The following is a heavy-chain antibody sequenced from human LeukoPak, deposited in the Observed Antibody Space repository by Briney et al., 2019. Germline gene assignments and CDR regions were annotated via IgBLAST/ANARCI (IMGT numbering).Heavy chain of an antibody. CDR2: IIPIFGTA. Sequence: ASVKVSCKASGGTFSSYAISWVRQAPGQGLEWMGGIIPIFGTANYAQKFQGRVTITADEPTSTAYMELSSLRSEDTAVYYCARDLVDEVVPAAIDYYYMDVWGKGTTVTVSS. CDR3: ARDLVDEVVPAAIDYYYMDV. D-gene: IGHD2-2*02. J-gene: IGHJ6*03. CDR1: GGTFSSYA. V-gene: IGHV1-69*01.